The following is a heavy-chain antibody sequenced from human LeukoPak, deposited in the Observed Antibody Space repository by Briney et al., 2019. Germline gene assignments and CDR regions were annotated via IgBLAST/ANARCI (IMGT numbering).Heavy chain of an antibody. J-gene: IGHJ4*02. CDR1: GFTFSSYA. V-gene: IGHV3-23*01. D-gene: IGHD2-15*01. Sequence: GGSLRLSCAASGFTFSSYAMRWVRQAPGKGLEWVSAIGDNGGSTYYADSVKGRFTISRDNSKNTLYLQMSSLRAEDTAVYYCVGYCTGGSCYFDYWGQGTLVTVSS. CDR3: VGYCTGGSCYFDY. CDR2: IGDNGGST.